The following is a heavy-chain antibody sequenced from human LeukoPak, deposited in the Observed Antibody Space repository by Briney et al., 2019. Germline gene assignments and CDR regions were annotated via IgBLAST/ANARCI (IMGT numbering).Heavy chain of an antibody. J-gene: IGHJ3*02. D-gene: IGHD5-12*01. CDR1: GFTFSSHA. Sequence: QPGGSLRLSCAASGFTFSSHAMSWVRQAPGKGLEWVSTISGSGGSIYYADSVKGRFTISRDNAKNSLYLQMNSLRAEDTAVYYCARDTDIVATGRAFDIWGQGTMVTVSS. V-gene: IGHV3-23*01. CDR2: ISGSGGSI. CDR3: ARDTDIVATGRAFDI.